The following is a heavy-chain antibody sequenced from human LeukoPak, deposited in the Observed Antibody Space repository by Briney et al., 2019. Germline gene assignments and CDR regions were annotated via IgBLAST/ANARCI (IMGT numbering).Heavy chain of an antibody. CDR2: IYYSGST. CDR1: GGSISSDGYY. V-gene: IGHV4-31*03. CDR3: GRDCRGPMGNWFDP. Sequence: SETLSLTCTVSGGSISSDGYYWIWNRQHPGMGLEWIGYIYYSGSTYYNPSLKSRVTISVDTSKNQFSLKLSSVTAADTDVYYCGRDCRGPMGNWFDPWGQGTTVTVSS. J-gene: IGHJ5*01.